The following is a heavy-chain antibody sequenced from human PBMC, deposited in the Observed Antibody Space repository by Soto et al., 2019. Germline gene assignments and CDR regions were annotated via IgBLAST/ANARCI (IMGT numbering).Heavy chain of an antibody. CDR3: ARSGDNYNLLDY. D-gene: IGHD1-1*01. Sequence: QVHLVESGGGLVKPGGSLRLSCAASGFTFSDYYMSWIRQAPGKGLEWLSYSSDSGTFTRYADSVKGRFSISRDNAKNSLYLQINSLRGEDTAIYYCARSGDNYNLLDYWGRGTPVTVSS. CDR2: SSDSGTFT. CDR1: GFTFSDYY. V-gene: IGHV3-11*06. J-gene: IGHJ4*02.